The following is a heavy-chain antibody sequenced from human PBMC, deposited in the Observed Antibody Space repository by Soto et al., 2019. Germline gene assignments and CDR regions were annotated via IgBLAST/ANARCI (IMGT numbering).Heavy chain of an antibody. V-gene: IGHV1-69*02. D-gene: IGHD3-9*01. CDR1: GGTFSSYT. J-gene: IGHJ3*02. Sequence: QVQLVQSGAEVKKPGSSLKISCKASGGTFSSYTFSWVRQAPGQGLESMGRIIPILGIANYAQKFQGRVTITADISTSTAYMELSSLRSEDTAVYYFATDYDILTGILVGAFDIWGQGTMVTVSS. CDR3: ATDYDILTGILVGAFDI. CDR2: IIPILGIA.